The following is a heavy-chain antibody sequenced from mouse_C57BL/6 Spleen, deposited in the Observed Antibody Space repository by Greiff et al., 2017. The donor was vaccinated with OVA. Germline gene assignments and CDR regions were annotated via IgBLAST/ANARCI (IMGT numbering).Heavy chain of an antibody. J-gene: IGHJ4*01. CDR2: IYYSGTI. CDR1: GISITTGNYR. CDR3: ARESLLGYYAMDY. D-gene: IGHD2-10*01. V-gene: IGHV3-5*01. Sequence: EVQLQESGPGLVKPSQTVFLTCTVTGISITTGNYRWSWIRQFPGNKLEWIGHIYYSGTITYNPSLTSRTTITRDTPKNQFFLEMNSLTAEDTATYYCARESLLGYYAMDYWGQGTSVTVSS.